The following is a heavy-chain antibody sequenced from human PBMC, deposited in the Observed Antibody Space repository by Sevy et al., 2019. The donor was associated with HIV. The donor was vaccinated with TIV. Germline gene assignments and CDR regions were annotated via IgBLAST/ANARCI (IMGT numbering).Heavy chain of an antibody. CDR3: ARERRSSGIDY. CDR1: GFAFSTYG. J-gene: IGHJ4*01. CDR2: IWYEGINK. Sequence: GGSLRLTCTASGFAFSTYGMHWVRQAPGKGLEWVAIIWYEGINKDYAEPVKGRFTISRENSKNTLYLQMNSLRVDDTAVYYCARERRSSGIDYWGQGTLVTVSS. V-gene: IGHV3-33*01. D-gene: IGHD3-10*01.